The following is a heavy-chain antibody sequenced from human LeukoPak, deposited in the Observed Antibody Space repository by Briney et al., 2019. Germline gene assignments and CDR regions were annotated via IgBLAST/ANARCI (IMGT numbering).Heavy chain of an antibody. CDR1: GYTFTSYG. CDR2: ISAYNGNT. Sequence: EASVKVSCKASGYTFTSYGISWVRQAPGQGLEWMGWISAYNGNTNYAQKLQGRVTMTTDTSTSTAYMELRSLRSDDTAVYYCARAPYSGYDFGGGGYYYYYMDVWGKGTTVTVSS. J-gene: IGHJ6*03. D-gene: IGHD5-12*01. CDR3: ARAPYSGYDFGGGGYYYYYMDV. V-gene: IGHV1-18*01.